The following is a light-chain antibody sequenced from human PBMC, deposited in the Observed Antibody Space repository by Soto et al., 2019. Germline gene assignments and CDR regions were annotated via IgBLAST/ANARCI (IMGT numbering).Light chain of an antibody. J-gene: IGKJ5*01. CDR3: QQTYTTPEIT. Sequence: DIQMTQSPSSLSASVGDRVTITCRASQSISISLNWYQLKPGKAPNLXXYGASYLKSGVPTRFSGSGCGTDFTLTISSMQPEDFANYYCQQTYTTPEITFGQGTRLEIK. CDR1: QSISIS. V-gene: IGKV1-39*01. CDR2: GAS.